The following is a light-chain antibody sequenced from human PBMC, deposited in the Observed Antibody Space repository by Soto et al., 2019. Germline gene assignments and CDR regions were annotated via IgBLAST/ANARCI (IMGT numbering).Light chain of an antibody. V-gene: IGKV1-27*01. CDR1: QGIGVY. CDR3: QKYNSAPLT. CDR2: AAS. Sequence: DIKMTQSPSSVSASLGDRVTITCRASQGIGVYLAWFQQKPGNVPKLLIYAASTLQSGVPSRFSGSGSGTDFTLTISSLQPEDVATYYCQKYNSAPLTFGGGTKVEIK. J-gene: IGKJ4*01.